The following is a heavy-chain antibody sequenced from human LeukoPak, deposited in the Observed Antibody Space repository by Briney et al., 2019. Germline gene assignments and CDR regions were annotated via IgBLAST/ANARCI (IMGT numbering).Heavy chain of an antibody. Sequence: GGSLRLSCAASGFTFSSCGMHWVCQAPGKGLEWVAFIRSDGSNKYYADSVKGRFTISRDNSKNTLYLQMNSLRAEDTAVYYCAIRLENSGSYYAFDIWGQGTMVTVSS. CDR1: GFTFSSCG. CDR3: AIRLENSGSYYAFDI. J-gene: IGHJ3*02. CDR2: IRSDGSNK. D-gene: IGHD1-26*01. V-gene: IGHV3-30*02.